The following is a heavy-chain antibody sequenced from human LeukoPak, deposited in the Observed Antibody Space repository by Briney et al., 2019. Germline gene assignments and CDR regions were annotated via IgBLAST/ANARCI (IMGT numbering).Heavy chain of an antibody. CDR1: GFIFSSYS. Sequence: GGSLRLSCAASGFIFSSYSMNWVRQAPGKGLEWVSSISSISSYIYYADSVKGRFTISRDNAKNSLYLQMNSLRAEDTAVYYCARDGIPPYCSSTSCYDNYYMDVWGKGTTVTISS. CDR2: ISSISSYI. V-gene: IGHV3-21*01. CDR3: ARDGIPPYCSSTSCYDNYYMDV. J-gene: IGHJ6*03. D-gene: IGHD2-2*01.